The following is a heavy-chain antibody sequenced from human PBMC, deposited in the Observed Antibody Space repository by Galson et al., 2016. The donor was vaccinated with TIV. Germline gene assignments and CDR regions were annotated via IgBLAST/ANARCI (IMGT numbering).Heavy chain of an antibody. D-gene: IGHD3-3*01. V-gene: IGHV1-2*02. J-gene: IGHJ4*02. CDR2: INPNNGVT. CDR3: ERRIYDLRFLEGLLYRPAQIDC. Sequence: SVKVSCKASGHTFSDYYIHWVRQAPGQGLEWMGWINPNNGVTKYAQIFQGRVTMTRDRSISTAYMEMGRLRSDDTAVYYCERRIYDLRFLEGLLYRPAQIDCWGQGTLVTVSS. CDR1: GHTFSDYY.